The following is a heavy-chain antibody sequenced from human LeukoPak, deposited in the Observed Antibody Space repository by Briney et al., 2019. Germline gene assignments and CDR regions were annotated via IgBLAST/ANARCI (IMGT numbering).Heavy chain of an antibody. CDR3: AKDHVNTMIVAHAFDI. CDR1: GFTFTSYA. V-gene: IGHV3-23*01. Sequence: TGPSLRLSCAASGFTFTSYAMSWGRRAPWKWLDRVSASSGSGRSTYYADSVKGRFTISRDNSKNTLYLQMNSLRAEDTAVYYCAKDHVNTMIVAHAFDIWGQVRMVTVSS. J-gene: IGHJ3*02. D-gene: IGHD3-22*01. CDR2: SSGSGRST.